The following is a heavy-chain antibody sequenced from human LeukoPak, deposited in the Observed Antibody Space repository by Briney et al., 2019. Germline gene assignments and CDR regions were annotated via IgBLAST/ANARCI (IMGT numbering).Heavy chain of an antibody. CDR2: IYPGDSDT. Sequence: GESLKISCKGSGYSFTSYWIGWVRQMPGKGLEWMGIIYPGDSDTRYSPSFQGQVTISADKSISTAYLQWSSLKASDTAMYYCARHRRDGYSGSYMDVWGKGTTVTISS. D-gene: IGHD5-24*01. J-gene: IGHJ6*03. CDR1: GYSFTSYW. V-gene: IGHV5-51*01. CDR3: ARHRRDGYSGSYMDV.